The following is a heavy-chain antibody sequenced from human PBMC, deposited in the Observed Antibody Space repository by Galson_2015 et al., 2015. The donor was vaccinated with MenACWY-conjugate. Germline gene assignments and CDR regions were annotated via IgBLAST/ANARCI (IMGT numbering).Heavy chain of an antibody. V-gene: IGHV5-10-1*01. CDR2: IDPSDSYT. CDR1: GYSFTSYW. Sequence: QSGAEVKKPGESLRISCKGSGYSFTSYWISWVRQMPGKGLEWMGRIDPSDSYTNYSPSFQGHVTISADKSISTAYLQWSSLKASDTAMYYCARRDAYYYGSGTQGNGMDVWGQGTTVTVSS. D-gene: IGHD3-10*01. J-gene: IGHJ6*02. CDR3: ARRDAYYYGSGTQGNGMDV.